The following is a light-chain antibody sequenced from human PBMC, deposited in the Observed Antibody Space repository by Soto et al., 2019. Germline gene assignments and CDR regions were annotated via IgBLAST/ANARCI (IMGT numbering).Light chain of an antibody. Sequence: QSALTQPASVSGSLGHPSTIPSPGPTIEFVGYNYVSWYQQHPGKAPKFMIYDVSNRPSGVSNRFSGSKSGNTASLTISGLQAEDEADYYCSSYTTSNTRQIVFGTGTKVTVL. J-gene: IGLJ1*01. CDR3: SSYTTSNTRQIV. CDR2: DVS. V-gene: IGLV2-14*01. CDR1: TIEFVGYNY.